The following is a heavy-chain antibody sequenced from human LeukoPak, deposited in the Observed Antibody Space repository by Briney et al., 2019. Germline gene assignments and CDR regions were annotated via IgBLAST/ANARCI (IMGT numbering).Heavy chain of an antibody. D-gene: IGHD3-10*01. Sequence: ASVKVSCKASGYTFTSYDINWVRQATGQGLEWMGWMNPNSGNTGYAQKFQGRVTMTRNTSISTAYMGLSSLRSEDTAVYYCARQGGGWFGELDYYYYYMDVWGKGTTVTISS. V-gene: IGHV1-8*01. CDR3: ARQGGGWFGELDYYYYYMDV. CDR1: GYTFTSYD. J-gene: IGHJ6*03. CDR2: MNPNSGNT.